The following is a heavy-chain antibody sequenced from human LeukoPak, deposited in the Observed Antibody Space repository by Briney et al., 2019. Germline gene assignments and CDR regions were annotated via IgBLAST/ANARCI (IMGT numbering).Heavy chain of an antibody. CDR3: ARDSADYGDYDY. CDR2: INPSGGST. Sequence: ASVKVSCKASGYTFTSYFMHWVRQAPGQGLDWMGIINPSGGSTSYAQKFQGRVTMTRDTSTSTVYVELSSLRSEDTAVYYCARDSADYGDYDYWGQGTLVTVSS. D-gene: IGHD4-17*01. CDR1: GYTFTSYF. J-gene: IGHJ4*02. V-gene: IGHV1-46*01.